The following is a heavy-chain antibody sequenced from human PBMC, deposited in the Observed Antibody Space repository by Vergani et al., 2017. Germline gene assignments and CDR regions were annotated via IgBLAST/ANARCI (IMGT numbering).Heavy chain of an antibody. CDR1: GFTFSSYG. CDR2: IWYDGSNK. V-gene: IGHV3-33*01. D-gene: IGHD1-26*01. J-gene: IGHJ4*02. Sequence: QVQLVESGGGVVQPGRSLRLSCAASGFTFSSYGMHWVRQAPGKGLEWVAVIWYDGSNKYYADSVKGRFTISRDNSKNTLDLQMNSLRAEDTAVYYCARVREWDGSFHFDNWGRGTLVIVSS. CDR3: ARVREWDGSFHFDN.